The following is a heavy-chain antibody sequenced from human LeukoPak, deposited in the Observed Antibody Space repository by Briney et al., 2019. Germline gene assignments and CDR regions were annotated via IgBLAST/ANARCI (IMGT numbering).Heavy chain of an antibody. CDR2: INAGNGNT. CDR3: ARDTWCSSTSCYAGDAFDI. D-gene: IGHD2-2*01. CDR1: GYTFTSYA. Sequence: VASVKVSCKASGYTFTSYAMHWVRQAPGQRLEWMGWINAGNGNTKYSQKFQGRVTITRDTSASTAYMELSSLRSEDTAVYYCARDTWCSSTSCYAGDAFDIWGQGTMVTVSS. J-gene: IGHJ3*02. V-gene: IGHV1-3*01.